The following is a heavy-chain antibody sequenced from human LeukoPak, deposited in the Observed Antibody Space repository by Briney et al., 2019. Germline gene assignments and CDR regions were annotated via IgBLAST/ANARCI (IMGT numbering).Heavy chain of an antibody. V-gene: IGHV1-2*06. J-gene: IGHJ4*02. CDR2: INPNSGGT. D-gene: IGHD3-22*01. Sequence: ASVKVSCKASGYTFTGYYMHWVRQAPGQGLEWMGRINPNSGGTNYAQKFQGRVTMTRDTSISTAYMELSRLRSDDTAVYYCATTYDCSGYYGDYWGQGTLVTVSS. CDR3: ATTYDCSGYYGDY. CDR1: GYTFTGYY.